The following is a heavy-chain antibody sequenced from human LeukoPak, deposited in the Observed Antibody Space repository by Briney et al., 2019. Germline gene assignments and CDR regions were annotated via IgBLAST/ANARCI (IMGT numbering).Heavy chain of an antibody. D-gene: IGHD6-19*01. CDR3: TKELHVAVAVADYYYFYMDV. CDR1: GFAFSSFA. J-gene: IGHJ6*03. Sequence: GGSLRLSCAASGFAFSSFAMGWVRQSSGKGLEWLSTINGGGNTTKGRFTISRDNSKNTLYLHMDSLRPDDTATYYCTKELHVAVAVADYYYFYMDVWGRGTAVTVSS. V-gene: IGHV3-23*01. CDR2: INGGGNTT.